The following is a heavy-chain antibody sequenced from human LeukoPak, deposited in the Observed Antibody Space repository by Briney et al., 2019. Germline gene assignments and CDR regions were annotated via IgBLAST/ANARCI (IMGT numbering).Heavy chain of an antibody. D-gene: IGHD3-10*01. CDR2: TSYDGSNK. V-gene: IGHV3-30*18. CDR3: AKWGISYYGSGSYYGFDY. Sequence: GRSLRLSCAASGFTFSSYGMHWVRQAPGKGLEWVAVTSYDGSNKYYADSVKGRFTISRDNSKNTLYLQMNSLRAEDTAVYYCAKWGISYYGSGSYYGFDYWGQGTLVTVSS. J-gene: IGHJ4*02. CDR1: GFTFSSYG.